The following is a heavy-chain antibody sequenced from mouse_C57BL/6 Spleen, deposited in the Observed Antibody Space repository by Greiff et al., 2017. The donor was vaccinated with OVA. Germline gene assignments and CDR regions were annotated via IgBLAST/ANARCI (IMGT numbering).Heavy chain of an antibody. CDR2: IYPGDGDT. Sequence: QVQLQQPGPELVKPGASVKISCKASGYAFSSSWMNWVKQRPGKGLEWIGRIYPGDGDTNYNGKFKGKATLTADKSSSTAYMQLSSLTSEDSAVYFCARGYDYGNAMDYWGQGTSVTVSS. J-gene: IGHJ4*01. CDR1: GYAFSSSW. V-gene: IGHV1-82*01. CDR3: ARGYDYGNAMDY. D-gene: IGHD2-4*01.